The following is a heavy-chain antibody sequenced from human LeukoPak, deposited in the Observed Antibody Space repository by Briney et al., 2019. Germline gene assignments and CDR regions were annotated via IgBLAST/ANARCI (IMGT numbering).Heavy chain of an antibody. J-gene: IGHJ4*02. CDR1: GGSFSGYY. D-gene: IGHD2-2*01. V-gene: IGHV4-34*01. CDR2: INHSGST. Sequence: SETLSLTCAVYGGSFSGYYWSWIRQPPGKGLEWIGEINHSGSTNYNPSLRSRVTISVDTSKNQFSLKLSSVTAADTAVYYCARGREELVVPAYYFDYWGQGTLVTVSS. CDR3: ARGREELVVPAYYFDY.